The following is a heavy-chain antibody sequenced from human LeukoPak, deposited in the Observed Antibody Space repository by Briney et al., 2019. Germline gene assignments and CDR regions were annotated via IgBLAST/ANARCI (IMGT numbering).Heavy chain of an antibody. J-gene: IGHJ4*02. Sequence: GGSLRLSCAASGFTFSSYGMHWVRQAPGKGLEWVAFIRYDGSNKYYADSVKGRFTISRDNSKNTLYLQMNSLRAEDTAVYYCARAERGSGWYVGYYFDYWGQGTLVTVSS. V-gene: IGHV3-30*02. CDR3: ARAERGSGWYVGYYFDY. CDR1: GFTFSSYG. D-gene: IGHD6-19*01. CDR2: IRYDGSNK.